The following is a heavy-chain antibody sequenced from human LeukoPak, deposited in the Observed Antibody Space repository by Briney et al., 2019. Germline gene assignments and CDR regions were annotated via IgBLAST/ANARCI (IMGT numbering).Heavy chain of an antibody. CDR2: ISSSSSYI. CDR3: ARERRYYYYMDV. Sequence: PGGSLRLSCAASGFTFSSYSMNWVRQAPGKGLEWVSSISSSSSYIYYADSVKGRFTISRDNAKNSLYLRMNSLRAEDTAVYYCARERRYYYYMDVWGKGTTVTVSS. V-gene: IGHV3-21*01. CDR1: GFTFSSYS. J-gene: IGHJ6*03.